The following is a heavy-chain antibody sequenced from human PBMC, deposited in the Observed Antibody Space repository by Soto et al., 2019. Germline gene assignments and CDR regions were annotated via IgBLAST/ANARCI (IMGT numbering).Heavy chain of an antibody. CDR2: IWYDGSNK. V-gene: IGHV3-33*01. J-gene: IGHJ6*02. Sequence: GGSLRLSCAASGFTFSSYGMHWVRQAPGKGLEWVAVIWYDGSNKYYADSVKGRFTISRDNSKNTLYLQMNSLRAEDTAVYYCARDRGGPPLRYYYGMDVWGQGTTVTVSS. D-gene: IGHD2-15*01. CDR1: GFTFSSYG. CDR3: ARDRGGPPLRYYYGMDV.